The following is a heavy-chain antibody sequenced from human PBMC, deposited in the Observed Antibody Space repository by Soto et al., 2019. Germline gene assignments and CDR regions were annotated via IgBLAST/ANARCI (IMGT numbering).Heavy chain of an antibody. V-gene: IGHV3-74*01. Sequence: EVKLVESGGGLVQPGGSLRLSCAASGFTFSSHWMHWVRQGPGKGLVWVARTSGDGSTTNYADSVKGRFTISRDNAKNTLYLQMNSLRAEDTAVYYCASPVAVVDTVRNGLDVWGQGTTVTVSS. CDR3: ASPVAVVDTVRNGLDV. D-gene: IGHD6-19*01. CDR1: GFTFSSHW. CDR2: TSGDGSTT. J-gene: IGHJ6*02.